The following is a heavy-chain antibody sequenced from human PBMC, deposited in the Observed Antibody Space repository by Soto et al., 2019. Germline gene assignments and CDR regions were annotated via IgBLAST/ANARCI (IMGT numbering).Heavy chain of an antibody. CDR3: ARDGYCSGGSCCSLPVFDY. D-gene: IGHD2-15*01. J-gene: IGHJ4*02. CDR1: GFTFSSDG. V-gene: IGHV3-33*01. Sequence: GGSLRLSCAASGFTFSSDGMHWVRQAPGKGLEWVAVIWYDESNKYYADSVKGRFTISRDNSKNTLYLQMNSLRAEDTAVYYCARDGYCSGGSCCSLPVFDYRGQGTLVPLSS. CDR2: IWYDESNK.